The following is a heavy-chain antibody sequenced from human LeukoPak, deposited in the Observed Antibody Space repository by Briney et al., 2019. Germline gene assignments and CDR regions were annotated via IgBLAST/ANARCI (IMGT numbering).Heavy chain of an antibody. V-gene: IGHV4-39*01. CDR1: GGSISSSSYY. CDR3: ASSMIYCSGGSCYYGFYDY. J-gene: IGHJ4*02. D-gene: IGHD2-15*01. CDR2: IYYSGRT. Sequence: SETLSLTCTVSGGSISSSSYYWGWIRQPPGKGLEWIGSIYYSGRTYYNPSLKSRVTISVDTSKNQFSLKLSSVTAADTAVYYCASSMIYCSGGSCYYGFYDYWGQGTLVTVSS.